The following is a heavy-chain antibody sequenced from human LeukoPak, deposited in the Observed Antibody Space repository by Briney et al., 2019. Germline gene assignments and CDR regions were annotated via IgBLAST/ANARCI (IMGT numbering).Heavy chain of an antibody. V-gene: IGHV3-7*01. CDR2: IKQDGSEK. CDR3: ARLRLLWFGELFPSAWFDP. Sequence: GGSLRLSCAASGFTFSSYWMSWVRQAPGKGLEWVANIKQDGSEKYYVDSVKGRFTISRDNAKNSLYLQMNSLRAEDTAVYYCARLRLLWFGELFPSAWFDPWGQGTLVTVSS. D-gene: IGHD3-10*01. CDR1: GFTFSSYW. J-gene: IGHJ5*02.